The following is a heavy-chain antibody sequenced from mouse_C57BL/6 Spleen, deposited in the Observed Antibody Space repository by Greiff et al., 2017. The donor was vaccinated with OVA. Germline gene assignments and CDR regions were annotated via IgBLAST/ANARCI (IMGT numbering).Heavy chain of an antibody. Sequence: VQLQQSGAELARPGASVKMSCKASGYTFTSYTMHWVKQRPGQGLEWIGYINPSSGYTKYNQKFKDKATLTADKSSSTAYMQLSSLTSEDSAVYYCARSVVAKYFDVWGTGTTVTVSS. CDR3: ARSVVAKYFDV. CDR2: INPSSGYT. D-gene: IGHD1-1*01. CDR1: GYTFTSYT. V-gene: IGHV1-4*01. J-gene: IGHJ1*03.